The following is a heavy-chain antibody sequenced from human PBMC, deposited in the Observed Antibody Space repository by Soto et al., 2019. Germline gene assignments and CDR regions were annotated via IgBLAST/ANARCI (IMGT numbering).Heavy chain of an antibody. Sequence: QVQLQESGPGLVKPSQTLSLTCTVSGGSISSGDYYWSWIRQPPGKGLEWIGYIDYSGSTYYNPSLKSRVTISVDTSKNQFSLKLSSVTAADMAVYYCARAYGDYAYWFDPWGQGTLVTVSS. CDR3: ARAYGDYAYWFDP. D-gene: IGHD4-17*01. CDR1: GGSISSGDYY. CDR2: IDYSGST. J-gene: IGHJ5*02. V-gene: IGHV4-30-4*01.